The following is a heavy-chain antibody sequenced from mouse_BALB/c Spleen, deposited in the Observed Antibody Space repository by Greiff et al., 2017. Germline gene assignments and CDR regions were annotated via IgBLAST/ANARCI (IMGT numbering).Heavy chain of an antibody. Sequence: VQLQQSGAELVKPGASVKLSCTASGFNIKDTYMHWVKQRPEQGLEWIGRIDPANGNTKYDPKFQGKATITADTSSNTAYLQLSSLTSEDTAVYYCARRYYGSSLDYWGQGTTLTVSS. CDR1: GFNIKDTY. V-gene: IGHV14-3*02. J-gene: IGHJ2*01. D-gene: IGHD1-1*01. CDR2: IDPANGNT. CDR3: ARRYYGSSLDY.